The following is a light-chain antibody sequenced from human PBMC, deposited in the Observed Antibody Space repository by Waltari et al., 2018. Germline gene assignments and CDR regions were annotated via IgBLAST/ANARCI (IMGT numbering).Light chain of an antibody. V-gene: IGKV4-1*01. J-gene: IGKJ2*01. CDR1: QSLFYTSNNKDY. Sequence: IVMTQFPDSLAVSLGETATINCRSIQSLFYTSNNKDYVGWYQQKPGLPPKLLIYWASTRESGVPDRFSGSGSVTDFTLTISSLQAEDVAVYYCLQYFDASRTFGQGTKLEIK. CDR3: LQYFDASRT. CDR2: WAS.